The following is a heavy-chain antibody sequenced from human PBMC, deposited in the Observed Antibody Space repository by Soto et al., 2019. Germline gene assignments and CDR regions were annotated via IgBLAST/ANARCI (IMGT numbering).Heavy chain of an antibody. Sequence: SVKVSCKASGGTFSSYAISWVRQAPGQGLEWMGGIIPIFGTANYAQKFQGRVTITADKSTSTAYMELSSLRSEDTAVYYCAREKAGTGVFDIWGQGTMVTVSS. CDR1: GGTFSSYA. J-gene: IGHJ3*02. V-gene: IGHV1-69*06. CDR3: AREKAGTGVFDI. CDR2: IIPIFGTA. D-gene: IGHD6-13*01.